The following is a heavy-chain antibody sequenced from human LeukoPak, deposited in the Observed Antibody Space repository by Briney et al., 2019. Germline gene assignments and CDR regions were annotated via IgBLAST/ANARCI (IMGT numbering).Heavy chain of an antibody. V-gene: IGHV4-61*02. Sequence: PSQTLSLTCTVSGGSFSSGSYYRSCIRQPAGKGLEWIGRIYTSGSTNYNPSLKSRATTPEDTSNNQFSRKRSSRTAADTAFYYCASDLCITMVRRAPPGYYYYLDVWGKGTTVTISS. J-gene: IGHJ6*03. CDR2: IYTSGST. CDR1: GGSFSSGSYY. D-gene: IGHD3-10*01. CDR3: ASDLCITMVRRAPPGYYYYLDV.